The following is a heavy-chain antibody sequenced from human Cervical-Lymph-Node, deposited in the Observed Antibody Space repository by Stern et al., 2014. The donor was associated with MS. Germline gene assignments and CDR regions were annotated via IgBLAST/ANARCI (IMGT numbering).Heavy chain of an antibody. V-gene: IGHV3-11*01. J-gene: IGHJ4*02. D-gene: IGHD6-19*01. Sequence: VPLVESGGGLVKPGGSLRLSCAASGFIFSDYYMSWIRRAPGKGLEWVSYRSSSGSSIFYADSGKGRFTISRDNAENSLYLQMNSLRAEDTAVYYCARGDRAVTGAIDYWGQGTLVTVSS. CDR2: RSSSGSSI. CDR1: GFIFSDYY. CDR3: ARGDRAVTGAIDY.